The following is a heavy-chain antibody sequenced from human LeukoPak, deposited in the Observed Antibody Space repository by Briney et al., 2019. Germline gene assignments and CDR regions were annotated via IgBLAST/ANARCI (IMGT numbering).Heavy chain of an antibody. CDR2: IIPIFGTA. V-gene: IGHV1-69*05. Sequence: GASVKVSCKASGGTFSSYAISWVRQAPGQGFEWMGGIIPIFGTANYAQKFQGRVTITTDESTSTAYMELSSLRSKDTAVYYCARDTGGLEWLSYYYMDVWGKGTTVTVSS. CDR1: GGTFSSYA. J-gene: IGHJ6*03. CDR3: ARDTGGLEWLSYYYMDV. D-gene: IGHD3-3*01.